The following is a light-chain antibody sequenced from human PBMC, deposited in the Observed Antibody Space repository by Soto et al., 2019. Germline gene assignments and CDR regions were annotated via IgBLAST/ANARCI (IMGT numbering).Light chain of an antibody. J-gene: IGKJ1*01. V-gene: IGKV3-20*01. CDR1: QSIDKNY. CDR2: DAS. Sequence: EVALTQSPGTLSLSPGARATLSCRASQSIDKNYLTWYQQKPGQAPRVLIYDASTRATGIPDRFSGSGSGTDFTLTISRLEPEDFGVYYCQQYGSSPWTFGQGTKVEI. CDR3: QQYGSSPWT.